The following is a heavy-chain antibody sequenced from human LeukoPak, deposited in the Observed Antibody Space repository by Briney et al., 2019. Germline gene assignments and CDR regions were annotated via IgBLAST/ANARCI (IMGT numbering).Heavy chain of an antibody. Sequence: GGSLRLSCAASGFTFGSYEMNWVRQAPGKGLEWVSYISSSGSTIYYADFVKGRFTISRDNAKNSLYLQMNSLRAEDTAVYYCASQPVYYYMDVWGKGTTVTVSS. CDR1: GFTFGSYE. V-gene: IGHV3-48*03. J-gene: IGHJ6*03. CDR3: ASQPVYYYMDV. CDR2: ISSSGSTI.